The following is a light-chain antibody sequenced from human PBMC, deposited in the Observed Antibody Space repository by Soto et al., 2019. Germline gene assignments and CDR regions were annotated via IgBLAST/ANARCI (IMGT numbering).Light chain of an antibody. J-gene: IGKJ1*01. CDR1: QTISSW. V-gene: IGKV1-5*03. CDR2: KAS. CDR3: QQYDKSPPWT. Sequence: DIQMSHSPSTLSGTVGDRVTITCLSSQTISSWLAWYQQKPGKAPKLLIYKASTLKSGVPSRFSGSGSGTEFTLTISSLQPDDFATYYCQQYDKSPPWTFGQGTKVDIK.